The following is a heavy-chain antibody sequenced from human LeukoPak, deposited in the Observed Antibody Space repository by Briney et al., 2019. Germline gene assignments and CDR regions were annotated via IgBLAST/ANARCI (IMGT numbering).Heavy chain of an antibody. V-gene: IGHV3-23*01. D-gene: IGHD3-9*01. CDR2: ISGSGGST. CDR1: GVTFSSYG. CDR3: AKEWYYDILTGYYYYYYMDV. Sequence: GGTLRLSCAASGVTFSSYGMSWVRQAPGKGLEWVSAISGSGGSTYYADSVKGRFTISRDNSKNTLYLQMNSLRAEDTAVYYCAKEWYYDILTGYYYYYYMDVWGKGTTVTVSS. J-gene: IGHJ6*03.